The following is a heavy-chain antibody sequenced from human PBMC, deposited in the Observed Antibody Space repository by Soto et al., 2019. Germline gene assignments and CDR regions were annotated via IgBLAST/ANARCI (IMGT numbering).Heavy chain of an antibody. CDR3: ARGALGAGTGNYFDY. V-gene: IGHV4-59*01. Sequence: SETLSLTCTVSGGSISSYYWSWIRQPPGKGLEWIGYIYYSGSTNYNPSLKSRVTISVDTSKNQFSLKLSSVTAADTAVYYCARGALGAGTGNYFDYWGQGTLVTVSS. D-gene: IGHD6-19*01. J-gene: IGHJ4*02. CDR2: IYYSGST. CDR1: GGSISSYY.